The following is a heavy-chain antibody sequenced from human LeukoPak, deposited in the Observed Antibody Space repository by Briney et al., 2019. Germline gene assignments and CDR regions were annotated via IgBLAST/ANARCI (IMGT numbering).Heavy chain of an antibody. CDR1: GFTFSSYG. J-gene: IGHJ4*02. V-gene: IGHV3-30*18. D-gene: IGHD3-3*01. Sequence: PGGSLRLSCAASGFTFSSYGMHWVRQAPGKGLEWVAVISYDGSNKYYADSVKGRFTISRDNSKNTLYPQMNSLRAEDTAVYYCAKSGRFLEWLLSAFDYWGQGTLVTVSS. CDR2: ISYDGSNK. CDR3: AKSGRFLEWLLSAFDY.